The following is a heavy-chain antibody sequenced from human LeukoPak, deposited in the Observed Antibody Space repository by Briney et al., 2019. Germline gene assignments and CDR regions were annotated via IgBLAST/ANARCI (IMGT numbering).Heavy chain of an antibody. Sequence: SETLSLTCTVSGGSISSGSYYWSWIRQPAGKGLEWIGRIYTSGSTNYNPSLKSRVTISVDTSKNQFSLKLSSVTAADTAVYYCAREDYANAFGIWGQGTMVTVSS. D-gene: IGHD4-17*01. CDR3: AREDYANAFGI. CDR2: IYTSGST. V-gene: IGHV4-61*02. CDR1: GGSISSGSYY. J-gene: IGHJ3*02.